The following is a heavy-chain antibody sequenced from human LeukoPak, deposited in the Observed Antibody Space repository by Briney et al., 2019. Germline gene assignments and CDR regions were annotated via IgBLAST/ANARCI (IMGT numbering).Heavy chain of an antibody. CDR3: AHAQHYYDSSGNFDY. V-gene: IGHV2-5*02. CDR1: GFSLSTSGVG. Sequence: MESGPTLVNPTQTLTLTCTFSGFSLSTSGVGVGWIRQPPGKALEWLALIYWDDDKRYSPSLKSRLTITKDTSKNQVVLTMTHMDPVDTATYYCAHAQHYYDSSGNFDYWGQGTLVTVSS. J-gene: IGHJ4*02. D-gene: IGHD3-22*01. CDR2: IYWDDDK.